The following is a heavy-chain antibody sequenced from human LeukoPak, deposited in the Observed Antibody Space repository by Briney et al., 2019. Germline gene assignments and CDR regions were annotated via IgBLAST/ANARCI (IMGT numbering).Heavy chain of an antibody. CDR1: GFTFSSSW. V-gene: IGHV3-74*01. D-gene: IGHD3-22*01. CDR3: ARDYYDSSGYYYFDY. CDR2: ISDDGSST. Sequence: GGSLRLSCAASGFTFSSSWMHWVRQAPGKGLVWVSRISDDGSSTSYVDSVKGRFTISRDNSKNTLYLQMNSLRAEDTAVYYCARDYYDSSGYYYFDYWGQGTLVTVSS. J-gene: IGHJ4*02.